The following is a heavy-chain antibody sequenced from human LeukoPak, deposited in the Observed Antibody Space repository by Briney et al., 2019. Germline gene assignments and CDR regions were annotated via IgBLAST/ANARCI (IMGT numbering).Heavy chain of an antibody. CDR2: IYTSGST. CDR3: ARSRSSWYFDY. CDR1: GGSISSGSYY. J-gene: IGHJ4*02. V-gene: IGHV4-61*02. Sequence: SQTLSLTCTVSGGSISSGSYYWSWIRQPAGKGLEWIGRIYTSGSTNYNPSLKSRVTISVDTSKNQFSLKLSSVTAADTAVYYCARSRSSWYFDYWGQGTLVTVSS. D-gene: IGHD6-13*01.